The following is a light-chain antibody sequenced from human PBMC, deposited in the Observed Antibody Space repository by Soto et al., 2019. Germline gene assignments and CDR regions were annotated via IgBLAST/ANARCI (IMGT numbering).Light chain of an antibody. CDR3: QKYETCLGP. CDR1: QSVSGW. V-gene: IGKV1-5*01. CDR2: DAS. Sequence: DIQMTQSPSTLSASVGDTVTVTCRASQSVSGWLAWYQQKPGEAPKLLISDASAVPRGVPPRFMGSGSGTKFPSPTASRNLEDLATYSCQKYETCLGPFGTGTKVEI. J-gene: IGKJ1*01.